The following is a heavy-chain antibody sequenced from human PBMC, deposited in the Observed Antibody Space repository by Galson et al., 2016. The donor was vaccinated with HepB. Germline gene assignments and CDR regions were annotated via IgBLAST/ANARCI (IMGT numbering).Heavy chain of an antibody. V-gene: IGHV4-4*02. CDR2: IYVTASGSP. J-gene: IGHJ6*02. Sequence: SETLSLTCAVSGDSISSGNWWTWVRQPPGTGLEWIGEIYVTASGSPNYNPSLKSRVTISGDKSKNQFSLRLTSVTAADTAVYYCAGHHVTATGHGIDVWGQGTMVTVSS. CDR1: GDSISSGNW. D-gene: IGHD2-21*02. CDR3: AGHHVTATGHGIDV.